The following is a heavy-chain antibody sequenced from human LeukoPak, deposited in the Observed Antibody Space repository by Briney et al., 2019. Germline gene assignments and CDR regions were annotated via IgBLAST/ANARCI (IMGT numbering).Heavy chain of an antibody. CDR1: GGSISSYY. D-gene: IGHD3-10*01. Sequence: SETLSLTCTVSGGSISSYYWSWIRQPPGKGLEWIGYIYYSGSTNYNPSLKSRVTISVDTSKNQFSLKLSSVTAADTAVYYCARNMVRGVISLYYYYGMDVWGQGTTVTVSS. CDR3: ARNMVRGVISLYYYYGMDV. J-gene: IGHJ6*02. V-gene: IGHV4-59*08. CDR2: IYYSGST.